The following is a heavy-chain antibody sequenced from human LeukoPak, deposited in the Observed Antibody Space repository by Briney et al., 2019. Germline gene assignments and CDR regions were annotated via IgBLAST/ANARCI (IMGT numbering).Heavy chain of an antibody. D-gene: IGHD3-9*01. CDR1: GGSFSGYY. Sequence: SETLFLTCAVYGGSFSGYYWSWIRQPPGKGLEWIGEINHSGSTNYNPSLKSRVTISVDTSKNQFSLKLSSVTAADTAVYYCARGPPYYDILTGYRLDYWGQGTLVTVSS. CDR2: INHSGST. V-gene: IGHV4-34*01. CDR3: ARGPPYYDILTGYRLDY. J-gene: IGHJ4*02.